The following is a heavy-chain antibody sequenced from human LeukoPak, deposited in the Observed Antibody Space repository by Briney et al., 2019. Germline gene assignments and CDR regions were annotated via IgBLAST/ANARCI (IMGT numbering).Heavy chain of an antibody. CDR1: GDSINSSYW. J-gene: IGHJ2*01. CDR2: IYHTGVT. D-gene: IGHD5-18*01. CDR3: ARGKSLARIHPYGHFDL. Sequence: SETLSLTCAVSGDSINSSYWWNWVRQPPGKGLEWIGEIYHTGVTNYNSSLKNRVIISVDKSKNQFSLKLRSVNAADTAVYFCARGKSLARIHPYGHFDLWGRGTLVTVSS. V-gene: IGHV4-4*02.